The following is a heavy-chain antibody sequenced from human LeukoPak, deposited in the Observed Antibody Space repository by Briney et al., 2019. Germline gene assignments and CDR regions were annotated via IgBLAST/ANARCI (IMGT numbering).Heavy chain of an antibody. CDR3: ASPYGPSHYYYYGMDV. V-gene: IGHV1-69*04. Sequence: ASVKVSCKASGGTFSSYAISWVRQAPGQGLEWMGRIIPILGIANYAQKFQGRVTITADKSTSTAYMELSSLRSEDTAVYYCASPYGPSHYYYYGMDVWGKGTTVTVSS. D-gene: IGHD4-17*01. CDR2: IIPILGIA. J-gene: IGHJ6*04. CDR1: GGTFSSYA.